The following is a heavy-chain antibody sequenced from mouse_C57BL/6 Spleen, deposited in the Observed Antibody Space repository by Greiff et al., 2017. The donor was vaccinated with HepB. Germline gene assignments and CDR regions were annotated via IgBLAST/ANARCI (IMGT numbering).Heavy chain of an antibody. D-gene: IGHD1-1*01. J-gene: IGHJ1*03. CDR1: GFTFSDYY. Sequence: EVKLQESEGGLVQPGSSMKLSCTASGFTFSDYYIAWVRQVPEKGLEWVANINYDGSSTYYLDSLKSRFIISRDNAKNILYLQMSSLKSEDTATYYCAREGITTVVDWYFDVWGTGTTVTVSS. CDR3: AREGITTVVDWYFDV. V-gene: IGHV5-16*01. CDR2: INYDGSST.